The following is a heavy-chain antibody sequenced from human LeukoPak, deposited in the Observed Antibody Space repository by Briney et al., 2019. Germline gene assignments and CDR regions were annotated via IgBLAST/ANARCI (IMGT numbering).Heavy chain of an antibody. CDR3: AHRHRRGVGLDYYYYYGMDV. J-gene: IGHJ6*02. CDR2: IYWDDDK. CDR1: GFSLSTSGVG. D-gene: IGHD3/OR15-3a*01. V-gene: IGHV2-5*02. Sequence: SGPTLVNPTQTLTLTCTFSGFSLSTSGVGVGWIRQPPGKALEWFALIYWDDDKRYSPSLKSRLTITKDTSKNQVVLTMTNMDPVDTATYYCAHRHRRGVGLDYYYYYGMDVWGQGTTVTVSS.